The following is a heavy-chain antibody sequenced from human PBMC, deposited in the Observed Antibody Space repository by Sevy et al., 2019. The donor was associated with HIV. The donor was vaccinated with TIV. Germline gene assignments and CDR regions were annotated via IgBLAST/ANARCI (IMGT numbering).Heavy chain of an antibody. J-gene: IGHJ4*02. CDR1: GFTFSKYS. Sequence: GGSLRLSCAASGFTFSKYSMSWVRQPPGKGLEWVSTLSFGCGEINYADSVKGRFTISRDNSKSSVYLQMNNLRPEDTAVYYCAREGCTKPHDYWGQGTLVRVSS. V-gene: IGHV3-23*01. CDR3: AREGCTKPHDY. CDR2: LSFGCGEI. D-gene: IGHD2-8*01.